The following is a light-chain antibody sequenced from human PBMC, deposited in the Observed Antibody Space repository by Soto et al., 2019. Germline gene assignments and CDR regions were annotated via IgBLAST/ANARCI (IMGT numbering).Light chain of an antibody. J-gene: IGLJ2*01. V-gene: IGLV2-23*01. Sequence: QSVLTQPASVSGSPGQSITISCTGSSSDIGSYNIVSWYQQHPGKAPKLMIYEGSKRPSGVSDRFSGSKSGNTASLTISGLQAEDEADYYCCSYAGIMGLVFGGGTKLTVL. CDR2: EGS. CDR3: CSYAGIMGLV. CDR1: SSDIGSYNI.